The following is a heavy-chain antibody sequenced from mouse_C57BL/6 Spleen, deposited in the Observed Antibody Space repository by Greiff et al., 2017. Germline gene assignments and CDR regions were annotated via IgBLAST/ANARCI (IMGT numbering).Heavy chain of an antibody. D-gene: IGHD1-1*01. V-gene: IGHV1-64*01. CDR3: ARADTTNYFDY. J-gene: IGHJ2*01. CDR2: IHPNSGST. CDR1: GYTFTSYW. Sequence: VQLVESGAELVKPGASVKLSCKASGYTFTSYWMHWLKQRPGQGLEWIGMIHPNSGSTNYNEKFKSKATLTVDKSSSTAYMQLSSLTSEDSAVYYCARADTTNYFDYWGQGTTLTVSS.